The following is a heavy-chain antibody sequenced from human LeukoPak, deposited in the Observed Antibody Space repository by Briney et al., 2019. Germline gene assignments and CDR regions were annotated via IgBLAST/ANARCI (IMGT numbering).Heavy chain of an antibody. Sequence: PGGSLRLSCAASGFTFSSYSMNWVRQAPGKGLEWVSSISSSSSYIYYADSVKGRFTTSRDNAKNSLYLQMNSLRAEDTAVYYCARDRNDYVWGSFGDDYWGQGTLVTVSS. J-gene: IGHJ4*02. D-gene: IGHD3-16*01. CDR2: ISSSSSYI. CDR1: GFTFSSYS. CDR3: ARDRNDYVWGSFGDDY. V-gene: IGHV3-21*01.